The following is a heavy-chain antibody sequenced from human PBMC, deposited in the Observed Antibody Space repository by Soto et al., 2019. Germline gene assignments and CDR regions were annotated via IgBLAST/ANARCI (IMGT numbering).Heavy chain of an antibody. J-gene: IGHJ4*02. CDR2: IWYDGSNK. V-gene: IGHV3-33*01. Sequence: QVQLVESGGGVVQPGRSLRLSCAASGFTFSSYGMHWVRQAPGKGLEWVAVIWYDGSNKYYADSVKGRFTISRDNSKNTLYLQMNSLRAENTAVYYCARGRDGLDYWGQGTLVTVSS. CDR3: ARGRDGLDY. CDR1: GFTFSSYG.